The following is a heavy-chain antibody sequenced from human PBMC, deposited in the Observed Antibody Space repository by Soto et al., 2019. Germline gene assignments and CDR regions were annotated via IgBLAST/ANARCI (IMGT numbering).Heavy chain of an antibody. D-gene: IGHD1-7*01. CDR1: GDSVSSNSAA. CDR2: TYYRSRWYN. Sequence: SQTLSLTCVISGDSVSSNSAAWNWIRQSPSRGLEWLGRTYYRSRWYNDYAVSVRSRITVSPDTSNTQFSLFLTFVTPDDSVLYYCAGTISLQWYYMDVWEKGSTVPVSS. J-gene: IGHJ6*03. V-gene: IGHV6-1*01. CDR3: AGTISLQWYYMDV.